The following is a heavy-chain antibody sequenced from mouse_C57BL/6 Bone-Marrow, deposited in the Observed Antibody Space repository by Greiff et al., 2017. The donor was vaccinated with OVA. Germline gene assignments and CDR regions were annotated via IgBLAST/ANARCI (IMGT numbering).Heavy chain of an antibody. CDR3: TRGYSNYYAMDD. CDR1: GYTFTDYE. J-gene: IGHJ4*01. V-gene: IGHV1-15*01. D-gene: IGHD2-5*01. CDR2: IDPETGGT. Sequence: QVQLQQSGAELVRPGASVTLSCKASGYTFTDYEMHWVKQTPVHSLEWIGAIDPETGGTAYNQKFKGKAILTADKSSSTAYMELRSLTSEDSAVDYCTRGYSNYYAMDDWGQGTSVTVSS.